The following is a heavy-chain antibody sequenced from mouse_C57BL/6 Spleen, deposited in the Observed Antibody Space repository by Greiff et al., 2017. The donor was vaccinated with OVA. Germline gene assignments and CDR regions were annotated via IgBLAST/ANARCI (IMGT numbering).Heavy chain of an antibody. D-gene: IGHD2-4*01. V-gene: IGHV1-4*01. J-gene: IGHJ2*01. CDR2: INPSSGYT. CDR3: ANYDYDGYYFDY. CDR1: GYTFTSYT. Sequence: QVQLKQSGAELARPGASVKMSCKASGYTFTSYTMHWVKQRPGQGLEWIGYINPSSGYTKYNQKFKDKATLTADKSSSTAYMQLSSLTSEDSAVYYCANYDYDGYYFDYWGQGTTLTVSS.